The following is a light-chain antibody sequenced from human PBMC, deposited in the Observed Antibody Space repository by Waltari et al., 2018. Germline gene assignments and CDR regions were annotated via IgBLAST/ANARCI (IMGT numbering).Light chain of an antibody. Sequence: DIQMTQSPSSLSASVGDGVTITCRASQTISKYLNWYQQKPGKAPKSLIYEASNLQDGVPARFSGSGYATEFTLTISSLQSDDFATYFCQQSYSTPFTFGEGTKVEI. CDR1: QTISKY. V-gene: IGKV1-39*01. J-gene: IGKJ4*01. CDR2: EAS. CDR3: QQSYSTPFT.